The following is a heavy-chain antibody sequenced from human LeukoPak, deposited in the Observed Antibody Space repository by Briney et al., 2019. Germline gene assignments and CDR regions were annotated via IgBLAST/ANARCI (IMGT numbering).Heavy chain of an antibody. CDR1: GGSIGSSSYY. CDR2: IYYSGST. J-gene: IGHJ3*02. Sequence: PSETLSLTCTISGGSIGSSSYYWGWIRQPPGKGLEWIGSIYYSGSTDYNPSLKSRVTKSVDTSKNQFSLKLSFVSAADTAVYYCARLHPDDAFDIWGQGTMVTVSS. V-gene: IGHV4-39*01. CDR3: ARLHPDDAFDI.